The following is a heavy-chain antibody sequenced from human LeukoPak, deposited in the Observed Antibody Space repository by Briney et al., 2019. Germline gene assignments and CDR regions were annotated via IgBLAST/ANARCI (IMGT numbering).Heavy chain of an antibody. D-gene: IGHD3-22*01. Sequence: PSETLSLTCTVSGGSISSYYWSCIRQPPGKGLEWIGHIYYSGSTKYNPSLKSRVTISVDTSKNQFSLKLSSVTAADTAVYYCARSYDSSGYYYYAFDIWGQGTMVTVSS. CDR1: GGSISSYY. CDR2: IYYSGST. CDR3: ARSYDSSGYYYYAFDI. J-gene: IGHJ3*02. V-gene: IGHV4-59*01.